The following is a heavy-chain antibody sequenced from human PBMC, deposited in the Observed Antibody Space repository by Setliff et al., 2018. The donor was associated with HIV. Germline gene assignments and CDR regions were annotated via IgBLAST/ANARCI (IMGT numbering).Heavy chain of an antibody. D-gene: IGHD2-8*02. Sequence: GESLKISCAASGFTFNSFWMSFFRQAPGKGLGWVANINQDGSEKYYVDSVRGRFTISRDNTKNSLYLQMNSLRAEDTAVYYCAKRAPPPGASLYSWGQGTLGTVSS. J-gene: IGHJ4*02. CDR3: AKRAPPPGASLYS. CDR2: INQDGSEK. CDR1: GFTFNSFW. V-gene: IGHV3-7*01.